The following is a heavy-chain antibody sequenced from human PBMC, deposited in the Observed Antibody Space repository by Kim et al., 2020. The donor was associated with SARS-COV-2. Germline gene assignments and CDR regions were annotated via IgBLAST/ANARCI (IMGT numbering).Heavy chain of an antibody. CDR3: ASTLRVVTAIPYYYGMDV. CDR2: INHSGST. CDR1: GGSFSGYY. Sequence: SETLSLTCAVYGGSFSGYYWSWIRQPPGKGLEWIGEINHSGSTNYNPSLKSRVTISVDTSKNQFSLKLSSVTAADTAVYYCASTLRVVTAIPYYYGMDVWGQGTTVTVSS. D-gene: IGHD2-21*02. J-gene: IGHJ6*02. V-gene: IGHV4-34*01.